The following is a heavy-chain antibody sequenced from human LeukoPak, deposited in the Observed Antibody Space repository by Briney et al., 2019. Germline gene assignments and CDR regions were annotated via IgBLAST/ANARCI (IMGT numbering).Heavy chain of an antibody. Sequence: GGSLRLSCAASGLTFSSYAMSWVRQAPGKGLEWVSGISGSGGSTYYADSVKGRFTISRDNSKNPLYVQMNSLRAEDTAVYYCAKVRVAAAGIFDYWGQGTLVTVSS. CDR2: ISGSGGST. V-gene: IGHV3-23*01. CDR1: GLTFSSYA. CDR3: AKVRVAAAGIFDY. D-gene: IGHD6-13*01. J-gene: IGHJ4*02.